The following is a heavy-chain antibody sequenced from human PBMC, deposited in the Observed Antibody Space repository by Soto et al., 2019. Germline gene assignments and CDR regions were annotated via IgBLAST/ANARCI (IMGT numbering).Heavy chain of an antibody. Sequence: SETLSLTCTVSGGSVSSYFWSWIRQLPGKGLEWIGYIYYSGETNSNPSLKSRVTMSVDTSKNQFSLRLNSVTAADSAVYYCARGHVGWFDPWGLGTLVTVSS. J-gene: IGHJ5*02. V-gene: IGHV4-59*02. CDR2: IYYSGET. CDR3: ARGHVGWFDP. D-gene: IGHD1-26*01. CDR1: GGSVSSYF.